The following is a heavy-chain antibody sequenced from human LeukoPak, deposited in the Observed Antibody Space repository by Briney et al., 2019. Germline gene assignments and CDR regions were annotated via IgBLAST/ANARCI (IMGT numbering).Heavy chain of an antibody. CDR1: GFTFSDFA. V-gene: IGHV3-23*01. CDR3: ARHEGYYYYYYMDV. J-gene: IGHJ6*03. CDR2: VFGSGDGA. Sequence: PGGSLRLSCAASGFTFSDFAVSWVRQAPGKGLEWVAAVFGSGDGAFYADAVKGRFTISRDNSKNTLYLQMNSLRAEDTAVYYCARHEGYYYYYYMDVWGKGTTVTVSS.